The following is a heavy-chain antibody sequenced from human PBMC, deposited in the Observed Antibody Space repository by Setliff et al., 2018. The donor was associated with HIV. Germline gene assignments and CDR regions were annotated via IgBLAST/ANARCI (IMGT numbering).Heavy chain of an antibody. CDR1: GGSFSEYY. D-gene: IGHD5-12*01. J-gene: IGHJ6*03. CDR3: ARGATLLPGYSDRWEYFYMDV. V-gene: IGHV4-34*01. Sequence: LSLTCAVYGGSFSEYYWSWIRQSPGKGLEWIGEINHSGSTHYNPPLKSRATISVDTSKNQFSPRLDSVTAADTAVYYCARGATLLPGYSDRWEYFYMDVWGKGTTVTVSS. CDR2: INHSGST.